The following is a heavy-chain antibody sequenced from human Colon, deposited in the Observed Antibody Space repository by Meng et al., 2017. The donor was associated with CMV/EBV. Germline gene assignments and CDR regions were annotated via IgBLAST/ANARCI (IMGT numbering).Heavy chain of an antibody. Sequence: ISGDSVSRNAVGWNWIRQSPSGGLEWLGRTYCWSSKCSIEYTMSVKSRMTINVDTSKNQFSLQLSSVTPEDTAVYFCARGAYRAFDIWGQGTMVTVSS. CDR1: GDSVSRNAVG. V-gene: IGHV6-1*01. CDR3: ARGAYRAFDI. D-gene: IGHD3-16*02. J-gene: IGHJ3*02. CDR2: TYCWSSKCSI.